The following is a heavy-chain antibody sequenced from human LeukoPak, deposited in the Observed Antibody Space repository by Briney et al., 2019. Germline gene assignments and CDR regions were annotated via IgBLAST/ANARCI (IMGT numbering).Heavy chain of an antibody. V-gene: IGHV1-2*02. Sequence: ASVKVSCKASGYTFTGYYMHWVRQAPGQGLEWMGWINPNSGGTNYAQKFQGRVTMTRDTSISTAYMELSRLRSDDTAVYHCARDFLYGGNTLDYWGQGTLVTVSS. CDR3: ARDFLYGGNTLDY. CDR2: INPNSGGT. J-gene: IGHJ4*02. D-gene: IGHD4-23*01. CDR1: GYTFTGYY.